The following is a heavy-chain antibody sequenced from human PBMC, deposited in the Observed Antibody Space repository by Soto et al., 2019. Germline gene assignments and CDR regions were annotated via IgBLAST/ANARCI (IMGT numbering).Heavy chain of an antibody. CDR2: IIPIFGTA. V-gene: IGHV1-69*01. CDR1: GGTFSSYA. Sequence: QVQLVQSGAEVKKPGSSVKVSCKASGGTFSSYAISWVRQAPGHGLEWMGGIIPIFGTANYAQKFQGRVTITADESTSTAYMELSSLRSEDTAVYYCASPYSSSSSHYYGMDVWGQGTTVTVSS. J-gene: IGHJ6*02. D-gene: IGHD6-6*01. CDR3: ASPYSSSSSHYYGMDV.